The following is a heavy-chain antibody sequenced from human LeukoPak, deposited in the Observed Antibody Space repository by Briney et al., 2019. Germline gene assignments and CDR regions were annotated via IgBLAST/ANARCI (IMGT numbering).Heavy chain of an antibody. J-gene: IGHJ4*02. Sequence: SQTLSLTCTVSGGSISSGRYYWSWIRQPAGKGLEWIGRIYTSGSTNYNPSLKSRVTISVDTSKNQFSLKLSSVTAADTAVYYCAGSRDQLASPLGDYWGQGTLVTVSS. CDR3: AGSRDQLASPLGDY. D-gene: IGHD3-16*01. CDR1: GGSISSGRYY. V-gene: IGHV4-61*02. CDR2: IYTSGST.